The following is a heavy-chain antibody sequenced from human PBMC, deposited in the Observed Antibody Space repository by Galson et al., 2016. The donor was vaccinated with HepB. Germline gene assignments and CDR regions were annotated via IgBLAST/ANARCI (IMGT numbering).Heavy chain of an antibody. CDR1: GFSFSSYG. J-gene: IGHJ4*02. V-gene: IGHV3-30*19. Sequence: SLRLSCAASGFSFSSYGMHWVRQGPAKGLEWLAVISYDGTNKAYADSVKGRFTVSRDNPKNKVYLEMNNLRNEDTAVYFCARIPLHNWGPDGRLDQWGQGTLVTVSS. D-gene: IGHD7-27*01. CDR2: ISYDGTNK. CDR3: ARIPLHNWGPDGRLDQ.